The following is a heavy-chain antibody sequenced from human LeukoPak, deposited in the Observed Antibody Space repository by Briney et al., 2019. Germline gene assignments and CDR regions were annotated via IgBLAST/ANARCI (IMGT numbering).Heavy chain of an antibody. CDR2: INASGGST. D-gene: IGHD4-17*01. CDR3: ASQTDYGDYEGAFDI. Sequence: ASVKVSCKASGYTFTSYYMHWVRQAPGQGLEGMGIINASGGSTSYAQKFQGRVTMTRDTSTSTVYMELSSLRSEDTAVYYCASQTDYGDYEGAFDIWGQGTMVTVYS. J-gene: IGHJ3*02. CDR1: GYTFTSYY. V-gene: IGHV1-46*03.